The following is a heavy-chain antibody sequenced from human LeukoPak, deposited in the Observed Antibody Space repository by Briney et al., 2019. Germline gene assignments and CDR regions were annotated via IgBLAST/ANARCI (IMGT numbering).Heavy chain of an antibody. D-gene: IGHD6-6*01. V-gene: IGHV1-69*13. CDR2: IIPIFGTA. CDR1: GGTFSSYA. J-gene: IGHJ6*03. CDR3: ARDAVAACLRSYYYYMDV. Sequence: SAKVSCKASGGTFSSYAISWVRQAPGQGLEWMGGIIPIFGTANYAQKFQGRVTITADESTSTAYMELSSLRSEDTAVYYCARDAVAACLRSYYYYMDVWGKGTTVTVSS.